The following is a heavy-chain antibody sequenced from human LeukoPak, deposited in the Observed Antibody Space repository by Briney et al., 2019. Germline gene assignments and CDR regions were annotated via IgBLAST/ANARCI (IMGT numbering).Heavy chain of an antibody. CDR1: GFTFSSYS. CDR3: ARVPGIAWESDAFDI. Sequence: GGSLRLSCAASGFTFSSYSMNWVRQAPGKGLEWVSSISSSSSYIYYADSVKGRFTISRDNAKNSLYLQMNSLRAEDTAVYYCARVPGIAWESDAFDIWGQGTMVTVSS. CDR2: ISSSSSYI. V-gene: IGHV3-21*01. J-gene: IGHJ3*02. D-gene: IGHD6-13*01.